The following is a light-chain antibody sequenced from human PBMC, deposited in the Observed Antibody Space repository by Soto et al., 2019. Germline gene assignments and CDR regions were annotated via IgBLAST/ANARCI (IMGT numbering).Light chain of an antibody. Sequence: EIGLTQSPATRSLSPGERATLSCRASQSISSYLAWYQQKPGQAPRLLIYDASNRATGIPARFSGSGSGTDLTLTISTLEPEDFAVYYCQQRSNWPLTFGGGTKVEIK. CDR3: QQRSNWPLT. J-gene: IGKJ4*01. CDR1: QSISSY. CDR2: DAS. V-gene: IGKV3-11*01.